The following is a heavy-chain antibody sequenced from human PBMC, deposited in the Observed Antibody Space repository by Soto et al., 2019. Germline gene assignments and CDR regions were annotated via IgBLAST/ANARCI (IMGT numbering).Heavy chain of an antibody. D-gene: IGHD2-15*01. V-gene: IGHV4-31*03. Sequence: QLQESGPGLLKPSQTLSLTCTVSGADVSGGGQYWNWDRQVPGKGLEWIGNIYYIGSTDYNPSLKSRVTISLDTSKNQFSLKLISVTAAYTAVYYCARERVLGDGGGFDVWGQGSTVTVSS. CDR3: ARERVLGDGGGFDV. CDR2: IYYIGST. CDR1: GADVSGGGQY. J-gene: IGHJ6*02.